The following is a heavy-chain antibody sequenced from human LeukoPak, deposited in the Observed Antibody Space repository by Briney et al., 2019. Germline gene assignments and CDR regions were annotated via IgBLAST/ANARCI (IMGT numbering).Heavy chain of an antibody. V-gene: IGHV4-39*01. CDR1: GGSISSYY. Sequence: PSETLSLTCTVSGGSISSYYWTWIRQPPGKGLEWIGSIYYSGITYYNPSLKSRVTISVDTSKNQFSLKLTSVTAADTAVYYCARQGGNDYGGNRPLLWIDPWGQGTLVTVSS. CDR2: IYYSGIT. J-gene: IGHJ5*02. CDR3: ARQGGNDYGGNRPLLWIDP. D-gene: IGHD4-23*01.